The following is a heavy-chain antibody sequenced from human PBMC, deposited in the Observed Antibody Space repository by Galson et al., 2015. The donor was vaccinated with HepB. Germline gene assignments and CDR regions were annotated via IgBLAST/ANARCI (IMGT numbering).Heavy chain of an antibody. CDR2: IYGSGST. CDR1: GGSINIGRYY. Sequence: TLSLTCTVSGGSINIGRYYWSWIRQPAGKGLEWIGRIYGSGSTYYNPSLKSRVTMSVDTSKNQFSLKLSSVTAADTAVFYCARHVGESGSYGMDVGGQGTTVTVSS. CDR3: ARHVGESGSYGMDV. D-gene: IGHD2-15*01. J-gene: IGHJ6*02. V-gene: IGHV4-61*02.